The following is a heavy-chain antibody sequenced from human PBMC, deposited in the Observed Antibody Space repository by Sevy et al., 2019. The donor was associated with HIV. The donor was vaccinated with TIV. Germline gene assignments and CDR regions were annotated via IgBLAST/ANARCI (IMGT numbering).Heavy chain of an antibody. J-gene: IGHJ4*02. D-gene: IGHD5-12*01. CDR1: GFILSSFG. CDR2: IKSETDGGTT. CDR3: SMEDGYNYFDY. Sequence: GGSLRLSCAASGFILSSFGMHWVRQAPGKGLEWVGRIKSETDGGTTDYAEPVKGRFSISRDDSKNTLYLQMNSLKIEDTAVYYCSMEDGYNYFDYWGQGALVTVSS. V-gene: IGHV3-15*07.